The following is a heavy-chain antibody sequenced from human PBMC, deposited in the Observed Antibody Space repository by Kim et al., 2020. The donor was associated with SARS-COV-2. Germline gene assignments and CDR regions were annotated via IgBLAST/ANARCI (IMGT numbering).Heavy chain of an antibody. CDR2: IYYSGST. D-gene: IGHD3-22*01. CDR3: ARLAPADSSGYYFPFDY. CDR1: GGSISSSSYY. V-gene: IGHV4-39*07. Sequence: SETLSLTCTVSGGSISSSSYYWGWIRQPPGKGLEWIGSIYYSGSTYYNPSLKSRVTISVDTSKNQFSLKLSSVTAADTAVYYCARLAPADSSGYYFPFDYWGQGTLVTVSS. J-gene: IGHJ4*02.